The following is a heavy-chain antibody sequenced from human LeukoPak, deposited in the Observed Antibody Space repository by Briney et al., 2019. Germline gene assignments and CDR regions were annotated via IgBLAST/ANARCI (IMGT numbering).Heavy chain of an antibody. J-gene: IGHJ6*04. V-gene: IGHV3-7*01. CDR2: IKQDGSEK. CDR1: GFTFSSYW. CDR3: ARDLPIVVVPAAIDV. Sequence: GGSLRLSCAASGFTFSSYWMSWVRQAPGKGLEWVANIKQDGSEKYYVDSVKGRFTISRDNAKNSLYLQMNSLRAEDTAVYYCARDLPIVVVPAAIDVWGKGTTVTVSS. D-gene: IGHD2-2*01.